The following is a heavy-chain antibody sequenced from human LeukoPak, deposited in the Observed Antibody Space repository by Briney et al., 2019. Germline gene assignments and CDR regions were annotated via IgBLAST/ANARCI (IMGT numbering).Heavy chain of an antibody. Sequence: AGGSLRLSCAASGFTFSSYSMNWVRQAPGKGLEWVSYISSSSSTIYYADSVRGRFTISRDNAKNSLYLQMNSLRAEDTAVYYCARDAKYSSSSGNFDYWGQGTLVTVSS. CDR3: ARDAKYSSSSGNFDY. D-gene: IGHD6-6*01. CDR2: ISSSSSTI. CDR1: GFTFSSYS. V-gene: IGHV3-48*01. J-gene: IGHJ4*02.